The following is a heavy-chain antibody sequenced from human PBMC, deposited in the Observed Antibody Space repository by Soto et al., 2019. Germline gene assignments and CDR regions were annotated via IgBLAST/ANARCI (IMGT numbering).Heavy chain of an antibody. Sequence: GGSLRHSYAASGVTFSSYWMHWVRQAPGKGLVWVSRINSEGSSTSYADSVKGRFTISRDNAKNTLYLQMNSLRAEDTAVYYCARPPDYCSDYWGQRTLVTVSS. J-gene: IGHJ4*02. CDR3: ARPPDYCSDY. CDR2: INSEGSST. D-gene: IGHD3-10*01. V-gene: IGHV3-74*01. CDR1: GVTFSSYW.